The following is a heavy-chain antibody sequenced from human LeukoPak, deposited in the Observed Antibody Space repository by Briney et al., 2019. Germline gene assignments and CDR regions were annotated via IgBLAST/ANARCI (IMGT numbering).Heavy chain of an antibody. CDR3: ARDVLWFGEYYHYYGMDV. J-gene: IGHJ6*02. CDR1: EFTFSSYG. V-gene: IGHV3-33*01. D-gene: IGHD3-10*01. Sequence: GRSLRLSCAASEFTFSSYGMHWVRQAPGKGLEWVAVIWYDGSNKYYADSVKGRFTISRDNSKNTLYLQMNSLRAEDTAVYYCARDVLWFGEYYHYYGMDVWGQGTTVTVSS. CDR2: IWYDGSNK.